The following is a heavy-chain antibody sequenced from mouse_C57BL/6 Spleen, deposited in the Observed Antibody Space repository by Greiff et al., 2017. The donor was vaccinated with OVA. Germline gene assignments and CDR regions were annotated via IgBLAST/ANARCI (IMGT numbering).Heavy chain of an antibody. J-gene: IGHJ2*01. CDR2: IDPADGET. D-gene: IGHD2-4*01. Sequence: VQLQQSGAELVKPGASVKLSCTASGFNINDYYMHWVKQRTEQGLEWIGRIDPADGETKYAPQFQGKATITADTSSNTAYLQLSSLTSEDTAVYYCALYDYDVGYDFGYWGQGTTLTVSS. CDR1: GFNINDYY. V-gene: IGHV14-2*01. CDR3: ALYDYDVGYDFGY.